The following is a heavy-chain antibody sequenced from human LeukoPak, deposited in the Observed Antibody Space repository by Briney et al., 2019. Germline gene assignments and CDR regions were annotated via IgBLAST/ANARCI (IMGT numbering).Heavy chain of an antibody. Sequence: PGGSLRLSCAASGFTFSTYWMSWVRQAPGKGLEWVANIKQDGGEKNYVDSVKGRFTISRDNTKNLLFLEMNNLGGDDTAIYYCVRESRPGGAMGLYHNLDYWGQGTLVAVSS. D-gene: IGHD1-1*01. V-gene: IGHV3-7*01. CDR1: GFTFSTYW. CDR2: IKQDGGEK. J-gene: IGHJ4*02. CDR3: VRESRPGGAMGLYHNLDY.